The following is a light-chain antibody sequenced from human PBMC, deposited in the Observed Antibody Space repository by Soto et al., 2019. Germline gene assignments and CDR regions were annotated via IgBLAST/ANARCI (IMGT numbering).Light chain of an antibody. Sequence: QSALTQPRSVSGSPGQSVAISCTGTSSDDGGNNYVSWYQQHPGKAPKLMLYDVTTRSSGVPDRFSGSKSGNTASLTISGLQPEDEADYYCCSFGGSYTLALFGGGTKLTVL. CDR3: CSFGGSYTLAL. CDR2: DVT. CDR1: SSDDGGNNY. J-gene: IGLJ2*01. V-gene: IGLV2-11*01.